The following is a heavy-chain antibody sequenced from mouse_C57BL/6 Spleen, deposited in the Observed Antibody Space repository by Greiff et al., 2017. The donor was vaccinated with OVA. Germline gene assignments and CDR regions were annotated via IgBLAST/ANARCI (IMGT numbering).Heavy chain of an antibody. CDR1: GFTFSSYA. CDR2: ISDGGSYT. D-gene: IGHD2-2*01. Sequence: EVKLVESGGGLVKPGGSLKLSCAASGFTFSSYAMSWVRQTPEKRLEWVATISDGGSYTYYPDNVKGRFTISRDNAKNNLYLQMSHLKSEDTAMYYCARGGLRYYFDYWGQGTTLTVSS. V-gene: IGHV5-4*03. J-gene: IGHJ2*01. CDR3: ARGGLRYYFDY.